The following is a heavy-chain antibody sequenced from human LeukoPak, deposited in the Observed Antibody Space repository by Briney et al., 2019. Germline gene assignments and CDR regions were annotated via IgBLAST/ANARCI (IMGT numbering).Heavy chain of an antibody. D-gene: IGHD6-6*01. J-gene: IGHJ4*02. Sequence: SETLSLTCTVSGGSISSGGYYWSWIRQPPGKGLEWIGYIYHSGSTYYNPSLKSRVTISVDRSKNQFSLKLSSVTAADTAVYYCARGRASIPYWGQGTLVTVSS. CDR3: ARGRASIPY. CDR1: GGSISSGGYY. V-gene: IGHV4-30-2*01. CDR2: IYHSGST.